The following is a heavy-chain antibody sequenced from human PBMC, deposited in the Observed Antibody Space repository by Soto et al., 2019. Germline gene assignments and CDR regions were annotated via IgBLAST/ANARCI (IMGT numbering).Heavy chain of an antibody. CDR3: ASSREGGSGRYFDY. CDR2: ISAHNGNT. Sequence: QVQLVQSGAEVRKPGASVKVSCKASGYTFTSYGLTWVRQAPGQGLEWMGWISAHNGNTNYAQKLQGRVTMTTDTSTSPAYMELRSLRSDDTAVHYCASSREGGSGRYFDYWGQGTLFTVSS. J-gene: IGHJ4*02. V-gene: IGHV1-18*01. D-gene: IGHD1-26*01. CDR1: GYTFTSYG.